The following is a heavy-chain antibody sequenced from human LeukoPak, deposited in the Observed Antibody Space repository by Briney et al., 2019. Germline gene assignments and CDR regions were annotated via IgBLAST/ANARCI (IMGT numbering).Heavy chain of an antibody. J-gene: IGHJ4*02. CDR3: AKFNGGDYYGSGSYYNVIPGYFDY. CDR1: GFTFSSYA. Sequence: GGSLRLSCAASGFTFSSYAMSWVRQAPGKGLEWVSAISGSGGSTYYADSVKGRFTISRDNSKNTLYLQMNSLRAEDTAVYYCAKFNGGDYYGSGSYYNVIPGYFDYWGQGTLVTDSS. D-gene: IGHD3-10*01. CDR2: ISGSGGST. V-gene: IGHV3-23*01.